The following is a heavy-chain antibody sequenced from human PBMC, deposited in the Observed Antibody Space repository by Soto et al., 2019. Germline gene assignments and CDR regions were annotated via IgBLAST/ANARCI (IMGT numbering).Heavy chain of an antibody. J-gene: IGHJ4*02. V-gene: IGHV5-10-1*01. Sequence: PGESLKISCKASGYSFTTHLIGWVRQMPGKGLEWMGRFDPSDSYSNYSPSFQGYVTFSADKSMSTAYLQWSSLRASDTAMYYCARYPREFPFDFWGQGTMVTVSS. CDR3: ARYPREFPFDF. CDR2: FDPSDSYS. CDR1: GYSFTTHL.